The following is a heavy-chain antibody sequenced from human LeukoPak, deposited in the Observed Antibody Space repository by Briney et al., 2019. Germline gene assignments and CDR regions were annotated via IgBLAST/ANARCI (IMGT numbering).Heavy chain of an antibody. CDR1: GYTFTNYW. Sequence: LGESLKISCQASGYTFTNYWIAWVRQMPGKELEWIESIYPGNSDTRYNPSFQGHVTISVDSSTNTAYLQWSSLMASDSAMYHCARHYSPDSSGLLYWGRGTLVTVSS. J-gene: IGHJ4*02. D-gene: IGHD3-22*01. V-gene: IGHV5-78*01. CDR2: IYPGNSDT. CDR3: ARHYSPDSSGLLY.